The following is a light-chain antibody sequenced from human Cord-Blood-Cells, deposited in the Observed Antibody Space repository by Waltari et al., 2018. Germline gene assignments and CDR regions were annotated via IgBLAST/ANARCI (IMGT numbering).Light chain of an antibody. CDR1: SSYVAGYNY. Sequence: QSALTQPASLSGSPGQPITISCPGTSSYVAGYNYVSWYQQHPGQAPKLMIYDVSKRPSGVSNRFSGSKSGNTASLTISGLQAEDEADYYCSSYTSSSTVFGGGTKLTVL. CDR3: SSYTSSSTV. CDR2: DVS. V-gene: IGLV2-14*01. J-gene: IGLJ2*01.